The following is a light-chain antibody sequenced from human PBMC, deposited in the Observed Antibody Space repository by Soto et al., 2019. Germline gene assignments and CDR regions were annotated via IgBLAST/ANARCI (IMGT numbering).Light chain of an antibody. CDR3: MQSTQLPPT. CDR2: EVS. V-gene: IGKV2D-29*02. J-gene: IGKJ5*01. CDR1: QSLLHITGETF. Sequence: DVVMTQTPLSLSVDPGQTASTSCKSSQSLLHITGETFLFWYLQKPGQSPQLLIYEVSTRVSGVPDRFSGSGSGTDFTLEISRVETDDVGIYYCMQSTQLPPTFGQGTRLEIK.